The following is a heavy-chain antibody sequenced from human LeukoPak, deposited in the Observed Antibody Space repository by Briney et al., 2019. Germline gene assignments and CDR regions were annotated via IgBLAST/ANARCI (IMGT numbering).Heavy chain of an antibody. D-gene: IGHD1-1*01. J-gene: IGHJ5*02. Sequence: GGSLRLSCAASGFTFSSYAMSWVRQAPGKGLEWVSAISGSGGSTYYADSVKGRFTISRDNSKNTLYPQMNSLRAEDTAVYYCAKDEVYNRNEAGWFDPWGQGTLVTVSS. V-gene: IGHV3-23*01. CDR3: AKDEVYNRNEAGWFDP. CDR1: GFTFSSYA. CDR2: ISGSGGST.